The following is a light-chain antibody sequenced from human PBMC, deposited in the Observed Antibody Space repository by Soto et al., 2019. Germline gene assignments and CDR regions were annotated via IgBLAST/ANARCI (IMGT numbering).Light chain of an antibody. J-gene: IGKJ1*01. CDR1: QSISSW. V-gene: IGKV1-5*03. CDR2: KAY. Sequence: DIQMTQSPSTLSASVGDRVTITCRASQSISSWWAWYQQKPGKAPKLLIYKAYSLESGVPSRLSGSGSGTEFTLTISSLQPDDFATYYCQQYNSYPRTFGQGPKVELK. CDR3: QQYNSYPRT.